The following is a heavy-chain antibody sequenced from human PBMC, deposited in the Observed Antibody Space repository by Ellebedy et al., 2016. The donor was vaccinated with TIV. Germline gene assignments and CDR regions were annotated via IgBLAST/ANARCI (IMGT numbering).Heavy chain of an antibody. CDR2: IIPIFNTA. D-gene: IGHD3-22*01. CDR3: AMGVTMMKNWFDP. J-gene: IGHJ5*02. Sequence: AASVKVSCKPSGGSSSNHPISWVRQAPGQGLEWMGGIIPIFNTAKYSQKFQGRGTITADASTRIYYMELPSLNSEDTAVYYCAMGVTMMKNWFDPWGQGTLVTVSS. CDR1: GGSSSNHP. V-gene: IGHV1-69*13.